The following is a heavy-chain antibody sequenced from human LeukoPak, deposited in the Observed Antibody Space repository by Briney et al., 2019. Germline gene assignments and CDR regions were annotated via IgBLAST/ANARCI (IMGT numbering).Heavy chain of an antibody. CDR3: ARSSEYGDPFNY. Sequence: SETLSLTCTVSGGSISSSSHYWSWIRQPPGKGLEWIASINYSGSTYYNPSLKSRVTTSVDTSKNQFSLKLNSVTAADTAVYYCARSSEYGDPFNYWGQGTLVTVSS. CDR1: GGSISSSSHY. V-gene: IGHV4-39*01. CDR2: INYSGST. J-gene: IGHJ4*02. D-gene: IGHD4-17*01.